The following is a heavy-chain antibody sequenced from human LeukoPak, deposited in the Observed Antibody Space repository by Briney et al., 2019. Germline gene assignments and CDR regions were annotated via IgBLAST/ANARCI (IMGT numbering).Heavy chain of an antibody. CDR3: ARDDCSSASWLTTVDY. Sequence: SSVNVSCKASGCSFSSYAISWVGQAPAQGGEWMGGIIPIFGTANYAQKFQGRVTITAGKATSTAYTELRRMRSDDTAVSYCARDDCSSASWLTTVDYWGQGALVTVSS. CDR2: IIPIFGTA. CDR1: GCSFSSYA. V-gene: IGHV1-69*06. J-gene: IGHJ4*02. D-gene: IGHD2-2*01.